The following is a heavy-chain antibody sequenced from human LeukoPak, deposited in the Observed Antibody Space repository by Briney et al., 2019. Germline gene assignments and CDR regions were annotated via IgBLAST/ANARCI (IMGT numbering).Heavy chain of an antibody. D-gene: IGHD2-15*01. CDR2: ISSSGSA. CDR3: AREWSGFDY. J-gene: IGHJ4*02. V-gene: IGHV4-59*01. CDR1: GDSLGIYK. Sequence: PSETLSLTCSVSGDSLGIYKWSWIRQPPGKGLEWIAHISSSGSAIYNPSLMSRVSMSVDTSKNQFSLRLTSVTAADTAVYYCAREWSGFDYWGQGTLVTVSS.